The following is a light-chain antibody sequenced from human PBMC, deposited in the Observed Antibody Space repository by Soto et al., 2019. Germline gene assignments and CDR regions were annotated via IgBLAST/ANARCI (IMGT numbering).Light chain of an antibody. CDR2: GTF. J-gene: IGLJ3*02. CDR3: QSFDTRLSGSV. CDR1: SSNIGTAYD. Sequence: QSVLTQPPSVSGAPGQRITISCTGSSSNIGTAYDVHWYQQFPGTAPKLLIFGTFNRPSGVPDRFSGSKSGTSASLVITGLQAEDEAVYYCQSFDTRLSGSVFGGGTKLTVL. V-gene: IGLV1-40*01.